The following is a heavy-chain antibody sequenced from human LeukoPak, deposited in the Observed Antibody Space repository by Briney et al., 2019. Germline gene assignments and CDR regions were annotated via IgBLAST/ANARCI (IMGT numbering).Heavy chain of an antibody. CDR1: GYTFTGYY. J-gene: IGHJ4*02. V-gene: IGHV1-2*02. D-gene: IGHD3-22*01. CDR2: INPDSGGT. CDR3: ARAYYYDSSGYPDY. Sequence: ASVKVSCKASGYTFTGYYMHWVRQAPGQGLEWMGWINPDSGGTNYAQKFQGRVTMTRDTSISTAYVELSRLRSDDTAVYYCARAYYYDSSGYPDYWGQGTLVTVSS.